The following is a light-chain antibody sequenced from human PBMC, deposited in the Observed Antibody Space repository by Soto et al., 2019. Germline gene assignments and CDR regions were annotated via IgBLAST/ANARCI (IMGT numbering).Light chain of an antibody. CDR2: DAS. CDR1: QSISSW. Sequence: DIQMTQSHSTLSESVGDRVTITCRASQSISSWLAWYQQKPGKAPKLLIYDASSLESGVPSRFSGSGSGTEFTLTISSLKPDDFATYYCQQYKSYSVWTFGQGTKVDIK. V-gene: IGKV1-5*01. CDR3: QQYKSYSVWT. J-gene: IGKJ1*01.